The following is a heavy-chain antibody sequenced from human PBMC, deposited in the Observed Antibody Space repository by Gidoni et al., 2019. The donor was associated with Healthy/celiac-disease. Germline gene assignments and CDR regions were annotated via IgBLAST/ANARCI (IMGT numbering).Heavy chain of an antibody. CDR1: GSTFTSYY. Sequence: QVQLVQSGAEVKKPGASVKVSCKASGSTFTSYYMHWVRQAPGQGLEWMGIINPSGGSTSYAQKFQGRVTMTRDTSTSTVYMELSSLRSEDTAVYYCARVYSSGRIFDYWGQGTLVTVSS. D-gene: IGHD6-19*01. CDR3: ARVYSSGRIFDY. CDR2: INPSGGST. J-gene: IGHJ4*02. V-gene: IGHV1-46*01.